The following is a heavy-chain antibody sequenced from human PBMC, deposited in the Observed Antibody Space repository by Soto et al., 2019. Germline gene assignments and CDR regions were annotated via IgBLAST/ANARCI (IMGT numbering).Heavy chain of an antibody. J-gene: IGHJ4*02. CDR2: INHSGGT. CDR3: ARAVDTPRYFDWLLWFDY. CDR1: GGSFSGYY. D-gene: IGHD3-9*01. Sequence: TLSLTCAVYGGSFSGYYWSWIRQPPGKGLEWIGEINHSGGTNYNPSLKSRVTISVDTSKNQFSLKLSSVTAADTAVYYCARAVDTPRYFDWLLWFDYWGKGTLVTVSS. V-gene: IGHV4-34*01.